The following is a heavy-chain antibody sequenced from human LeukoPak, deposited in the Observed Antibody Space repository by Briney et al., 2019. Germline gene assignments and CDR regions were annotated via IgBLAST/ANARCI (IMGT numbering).Heavy chain of an antibody. CDR2: IIPILGIA. J-gene: IGHJ6*02. CDR1: GYTFTSYA. V-gene: IGHV1-69*04. CDR3: AKSRVYYGMDV. Sequence: SVKVSCKASGYTFTSYAMNWVRQAPGQGLEWMGRIIPILGIANYAQKFQGRVTITADKSTSTAYMELSSLRSEDTAVYYCAKSRVYYGMDVWGQGTTVTVSS.